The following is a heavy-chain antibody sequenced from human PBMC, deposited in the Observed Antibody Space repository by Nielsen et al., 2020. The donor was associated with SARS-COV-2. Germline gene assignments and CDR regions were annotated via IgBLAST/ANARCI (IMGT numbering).Heavy chain of an antibody. CDR2: IFWDDDK. CDR3: SHYSYYYMDV. Sequence: SGPTLVKPTETLTLTCTLSGFSLRTSEVGVAWVRQPPGKALEWLALIFWDDDKRYNPSLNGRLTITKDTSKDQVFLIMTDADPEDTATYYCSHYSYYYMDVWGKGTTVTVSS. CDR1: GFSLRTSEVG. J-gene: IGHJ6*03. V-gene: IGHV2-5*02. D-gene: IGHD2-21*01.